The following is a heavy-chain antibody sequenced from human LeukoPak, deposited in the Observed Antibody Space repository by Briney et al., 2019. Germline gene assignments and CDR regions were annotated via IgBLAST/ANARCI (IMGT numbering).Heavy chain of an antibody. Sequence: GGSLRLSCAASGFTFSSNWMSWVRQAPGKGLEWVSSIDYDGGSGHYADSVKGRFTISRDNSNNTLFLHLNSLRGEDTAVYYCTRNSGWYGLSWGQGTLVTVSS. V-gene: IGHV3-23*01. CDR2: IDYDGGSG. CDR1: GFTFSSNW. D-gene: IGHD6-19*01. J-gene: IGHJ1*01. CDR3: TRNSGWYGLS.